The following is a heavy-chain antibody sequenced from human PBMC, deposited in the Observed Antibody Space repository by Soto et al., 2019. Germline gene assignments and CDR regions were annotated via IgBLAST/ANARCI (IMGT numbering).Heavy chain of an antibody. CDR2: ISAYNGNT. D-gene: IGHD3-22*01. V-gene: IGHV1-18*01. CDR1: GYTFTSYG. J-gene: IGHJ3*02. Sequence: ASVKVSCKASGYTFTSYGISWVRQAPGQGLEWMGWISAYNGNTNYAQKLQGRVTMTTDTSTSTAYMELRSLRSDDTAVYYCARDSPNPSIDYDDRSGTDAFDIRGQGTMVTVSS. CDR3: ARDSPNPSIDYDDRSGTDAFDI.